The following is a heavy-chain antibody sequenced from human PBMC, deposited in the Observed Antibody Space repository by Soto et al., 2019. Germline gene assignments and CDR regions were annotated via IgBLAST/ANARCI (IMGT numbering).Heavy chain of an antibody. V-gene: IGHV3-7*04. Sequence: EVQLVESGGGLVQPGGSLRLSCAASGFNFGGSWMTWVRQALGKGLEWLAKINPDGSGKYYVDSVKGRFTISRDNAKSSLFFQMHSLRDEDTAVYFCAREYYFGLDYWGQGTLVTVSS. CDR1: GFNFGGSW. J-gene: IGHJ4*02. CDR2: INPDGSGK. D-gene: IGHD1-26*01. CDR3: AREYYFGLDY.